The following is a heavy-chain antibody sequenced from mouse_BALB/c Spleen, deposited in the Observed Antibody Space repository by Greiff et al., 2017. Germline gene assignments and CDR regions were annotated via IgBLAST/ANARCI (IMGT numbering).Heavy chain of an antibody. CDR1: GFTFSSYT. Sequence: EVQLVESGGGLVKPGGSLKLSCAASGFTFSSYTMPWVRQTPEKRLEWVATISSGGSYTYYPDSVKGRFTISRDNAKNTLYLQMSSLKSEDTAMYYCTRGWGDYDGGFAYWGQGTLVTVSA. CDR2: ISSGGSYT. D-gene: IGHD2-4*01. CDR3: TRGWGDYDGGFAY. J-gene: IGHJ3*01. V-gene: IGHV5-6-4*01.